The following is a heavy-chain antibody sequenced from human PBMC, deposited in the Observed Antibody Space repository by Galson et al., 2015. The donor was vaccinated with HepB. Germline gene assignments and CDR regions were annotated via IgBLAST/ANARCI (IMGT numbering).Heavy chain of an antibody. J-gene: IGHJ5*02. CDR2: IDPDDSYT. V-gene: IGHV5-10-1*01. CDR1: GYIFTSYW. D-gene: IGHD3-10*01. Sequence: QSGAEVKKPGESLRISCEGSGYIFTSYWITWVRQMPGKGLEWMGTIDPDDSYTHYSPSFQGHVTISADKSIRTAYLQWSGLKASDTAMYYCARGESAVGDYDPWGQGTLVTVSS. CDR3: ARGESAVGDYDP.